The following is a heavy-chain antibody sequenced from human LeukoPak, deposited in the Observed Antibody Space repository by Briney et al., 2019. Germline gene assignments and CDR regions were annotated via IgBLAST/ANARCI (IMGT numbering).Heavy chain of an antibody. Sequence: GGSLRVSCAASGFTFSTYEMNWVRQAPGKGLEWVSYISTGGSIIYYADSVKGRFTISRDNAQNSLYLQMNSLRAEDTAVYYCATAYSGYYTYYFDYWGQGTLVTVSS. J-gene: IGHJ4*02. CDR3: ATAYSGYYTYYFDY. CDR2: ISTGGSII. D-gene: IGHD3-22*01. CDR1: GFTFSTYE. V-gene: IGHV3-48*03.